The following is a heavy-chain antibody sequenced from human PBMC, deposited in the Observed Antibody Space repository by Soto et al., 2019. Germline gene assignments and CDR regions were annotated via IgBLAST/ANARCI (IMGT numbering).Heavy chain of an antibody. CDR2: ISGSGGST. CDR3: AKDPEVVMTAPDY. J-gene: IGHJ4*02. D-gene: IGHD2-21*02. Sequence: PGGSLRLSCAASGFTFSSYAMNWVRQAPGKGLEWVSAISGSGGSTYYVDSVKGRFTISRDNSRNTLYLQMNSLRAEDTAVYYCAKDPEVVMTAPDYWGQGTLVTVSS. CDR1: GFTFSSYA. V-gene: IGHV3-23*01.